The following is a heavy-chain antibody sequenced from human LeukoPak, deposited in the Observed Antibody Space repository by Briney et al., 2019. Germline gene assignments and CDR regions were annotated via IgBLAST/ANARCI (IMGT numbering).Heavy chain of an antibody. V-gene: IGHV3-23*01. D-gene: IGHD3-22*01. CDR2: ISGSDPGT. Sequence: GGSLRLSCAASGFTFRMYAMSWVRQVPGKGLEWASAISGSDPGTYYADSVKGRFSISRDNSRNTLYLQMNNLRAEDTAVYYCAKDHGTMIVVVIDYWGQGTLVTVSS. CDR3: AKDHGTMIVVVIDY. J-gene: IGHJ4*02. CDR1: GFTFRMYA.